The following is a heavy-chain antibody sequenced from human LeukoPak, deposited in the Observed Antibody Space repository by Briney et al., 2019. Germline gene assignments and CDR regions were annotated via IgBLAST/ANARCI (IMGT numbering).Heavy chain of an antibody. CDR2: INHSGST. CDR3: ARTGLRYCSSTSCRNKRNWFDP. V-gene: IGHV4-34*01. CDR1: GGSFSGYY. D-gene: IGHD2-2*01. Sequence: SETLSLTCPVYGGSFSGYYWSWIHQPPGKGLEWIGEINHSGSTNYNPSLKSRVTISVDTSKNQFSLKLSSVTAADTAVYYCARTGLRYCSSTSCRNKRNWFDPWGQGTLVTVSS. J-gene: IGHJ5*02.